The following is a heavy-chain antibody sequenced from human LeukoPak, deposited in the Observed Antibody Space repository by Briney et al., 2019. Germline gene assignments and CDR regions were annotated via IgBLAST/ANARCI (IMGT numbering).Heavy chain of an antibody. D-gene: IGHD3-10*01. V-gene: IGHV3-74*01. J-gene: IGHJ4*02. CDR3: ARGSGSGSYYFPPDFDY. CDR2: INGDESRT. CDR1: GFTFSSHW. Sequence: GGSLRLSCVASGFTFSSHWMHWVRHAPGKGLVWVSRINGDESRTFFADSVRGRFTISRDNAKNSLYLQMNSLRAEDTAVYYCARGSGSGSYYFPPDFDYWGQGTLVTVSS.